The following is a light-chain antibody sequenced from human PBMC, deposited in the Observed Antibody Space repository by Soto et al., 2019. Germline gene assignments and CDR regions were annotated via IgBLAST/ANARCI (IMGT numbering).Light chain of an antibody. Sequence: QSALTQPASVSGSPGQSITISCTGTNSDVGGYNFVSRYQHHPGKAPKLMIYEVTIRASGVSNRFSGSKSGNTASLTISGLQAEDEADYYCSSYTSSNSLYVFGTGTKLTVL. CDR1: NSDVGGYNF. V-gene: IGLV2-14*01. CDR3: SSYTSSNSLYV. J-gene: IGLJ1*01. CDR2: EVT.